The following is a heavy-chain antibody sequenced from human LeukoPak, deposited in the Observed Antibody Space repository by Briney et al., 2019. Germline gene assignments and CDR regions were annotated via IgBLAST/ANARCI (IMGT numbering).Heavy chain of an antibody. CDR1: GFTFDDYA. CDR3: AREYCTNGVCYTVAFDI. D-gene: IGHD2-8*01. J-gene: IGHJ3*02. CDR2: ISWNSGSI. V-gene: IGHV3-9*01. Sequence: GGSLRLSCAASGFTFDDYAMHWVRQAPGKGLEWVSGISWNSGSIGYADSVKGRFSISRDNTKNSLYLQMNSLRAEDTAVYYCAREYCTNGVCYTVAFDIWGQGTMVTVSS.